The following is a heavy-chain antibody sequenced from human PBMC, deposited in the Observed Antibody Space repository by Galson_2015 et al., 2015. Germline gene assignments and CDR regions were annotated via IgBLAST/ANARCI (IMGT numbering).Heavy chain of an antibody. CDR1: GFTFSSYW. J-gene: IGHJ4*02. CDR2: MKQDGSEK. D-gene: IGHD2-2*01. CDR3: AREEWTVAVPAARFFDY. V-gene: IGHV3-7*01. Sequence: SLRLSCAASGFTFSSYWMSWVRQAPGKGLEWVANMKQDGSEKYYVDSVKGRSTISRDNAKNSLYLQMNSLRAEDTAVYYCAREEWTVAVPAARFFDYWGQGALVTVSS.